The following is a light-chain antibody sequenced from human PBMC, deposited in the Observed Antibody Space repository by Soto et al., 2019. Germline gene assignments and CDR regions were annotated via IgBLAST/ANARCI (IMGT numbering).Light chain of an antibody. CDR1: SSDVGGYNY. CDR3: SSYGGYNNVV. Sequence: QSVLTQPPSASGSPGQSVTISCTGTSSDVGGYNYVSWFQQHPGKAPKLIIHEVNQRPSGVPDRFSGSKSGNTASLTVSGLQAEDEGTYYCSSYGGYNNVVFGTGTKV. CDR2: EVN. V-gene: IGLV2-8*01. J-gene: IGLJ1*01.